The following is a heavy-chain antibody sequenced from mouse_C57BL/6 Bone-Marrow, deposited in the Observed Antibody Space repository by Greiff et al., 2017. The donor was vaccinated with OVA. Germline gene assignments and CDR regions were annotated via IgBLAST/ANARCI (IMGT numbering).Heavy chain of an antibody. CDR2: ISDGGSYT. V-gene: IGHV5-4*01. CDR3: ARDLYYGSRCDY. D-gene: IGHD1-1*01. Sequence: EVKLMESGGGLVKPGGSLKLSCAASGFTFSSYAMSWVRQTPEKRLEWVATISDGGSYTYYPDNVKGRFTISRDNAKNNLYLQMSHLKSEDTAMYYCARDLYYGSRCDYWGQGTTLTVSS. CDR1: GFTFSSYA. J-gene: IGHJ2*01.